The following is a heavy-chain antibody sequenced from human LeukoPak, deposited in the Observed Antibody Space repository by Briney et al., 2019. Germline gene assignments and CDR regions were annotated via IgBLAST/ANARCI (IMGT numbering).Heavy chain of an antibody. D-gene: IGHD3-16*02. V-gene: IGHV1-18*01. J-gene: IGHJ5*02. CDR2: ISAYNGNT. Sequence: ASVKVSCKASGYTFTSYGISWVRQAPGQGLEWMGWISAYNGNTNYAQKLQGRVTMTTDTSTSTAYMELRSLRSDGTAVYYCARLREDYVWGSYRFDKYNWFDPWGQGTLVTVSS. CDR3: ARLREDYVWGSYRFDKYNWFDP. CDR1: GYTFTSYG.